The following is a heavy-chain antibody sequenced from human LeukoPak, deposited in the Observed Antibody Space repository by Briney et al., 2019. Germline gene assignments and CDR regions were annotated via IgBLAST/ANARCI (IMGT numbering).Heavy chain of an antibody. Sequence: SETLSLTCTVSGGSISSYYWSWIRQPAGKGLEWIGRIYASGNTRYNPSLKSRVTMSLDTSSNQLSLRLTPVTAADTAVYYCARGLVSEYRGQDLENYFEYWGQGTLVTVSS. CDR2: IYASGNT. J-gene: IGHJ4*02. V-gene: IGHV4-4*07. CDR3: ARGLVSEYRGQDLENYFEY. CDR1: GGSISSYY. D-gene: IGHD5-12*01.